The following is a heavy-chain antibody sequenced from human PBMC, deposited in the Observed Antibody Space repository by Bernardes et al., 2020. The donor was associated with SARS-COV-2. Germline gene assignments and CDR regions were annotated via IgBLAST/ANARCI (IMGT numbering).Heavy chain of an antibody. CDR2: ISGSGDST. D-gene: IGHD3-16*01. Sequence: GGSLRLSCAASGFTFSSYAMSWVRQAPGKGLEWVSAISGSGDSTYYADSVKGRFTISRDNSKNTLYLQMNSLTAEGTAVYYCAKPLSFSDFGGIDYWGQGTLVTVSS. CDR3: AKPLSFSDFGGIDY. V-gene: IGHV3-23*01. CDR1: GFTFSSYA. J-gene: IGHJ4*02.